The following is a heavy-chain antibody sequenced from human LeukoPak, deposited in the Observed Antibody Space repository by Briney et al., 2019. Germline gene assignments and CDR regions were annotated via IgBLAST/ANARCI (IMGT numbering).Heavy chain of an antibody. J-gene: IGHJ3*02. CDR3: ARRLESAASDSFDI. V-gene: IGHV3-21*04. CDR1: GFTFSSYS. Sequence: GGSLRLSCAASGFTFSSYSMNWVRQAPGKGLEWVSSISSSSSYIYYADSVKGRFTISRDNAENSLLLQMNSLRAEDTAVYYCARRLESAASDSFDIWGQGSLVTVSS. D-gene: IGHD2-2*01. CDR2: ISSSSSYI.